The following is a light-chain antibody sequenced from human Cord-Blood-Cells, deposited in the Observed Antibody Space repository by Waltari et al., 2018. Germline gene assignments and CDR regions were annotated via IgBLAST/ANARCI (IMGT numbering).Light chain of an antibody. CDR3: CSYAGSSTLV. CDR2: EVS. V-gene: IGLV2-23*02. J-gene: IGLJ2*01. Sequence: QSALTQPASVSGSPGQSITISCTGTSSDVGSYNLVSWYQQHPGKAPKLMIYEVSKRPSGVSNLCSGSKSGNTASLTISGLQAEDEADYYCCSYAGSSTLVFGGGTKLTVL. CDR1: SSDVGSYNL.